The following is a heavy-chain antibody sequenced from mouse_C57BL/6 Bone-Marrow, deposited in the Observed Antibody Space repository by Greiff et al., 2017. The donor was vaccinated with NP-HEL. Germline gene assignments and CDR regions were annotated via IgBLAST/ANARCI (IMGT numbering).Heavy chain of an antibody. CDR2: IWTGGGA. D-gene: IGHD2-5*01. Sequence: QVQLKESGPGLVAPSQSLSITCTVSGFSLTSYAISWVRQPPGKGLEWLGVIWTGGGANYNSALKSRLSISKDNSKSQVFLKMNSLQTDDTARYYCARNYYSNPYWYFDVWGTGTTVTVSS. CDR1: GFSLTSYA. J-gene: IGHJ1*03. V-gene: IGHV2-9-1*01. CDR3: ARNYYSNPYWYFDV.